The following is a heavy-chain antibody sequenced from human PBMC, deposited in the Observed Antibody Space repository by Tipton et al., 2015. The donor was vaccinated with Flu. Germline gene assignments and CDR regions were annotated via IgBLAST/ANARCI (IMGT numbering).Heavy chain of an antibody. J-gene: IGHJ4*02. Sequence: LRLSCTVSGGSISSGSYYWGWIRKPPGKGLEWIGNVYYSGSTYCNPSLKSRVTLSVDTSKNQFSLKVSSVTAADTAVYYGARATEIGYSSAWSRWGQGTLVTVSS. CDR3: ARATEIGYSSAWSR. CDR2: VYYSGST. D-gene: IGHD6-19*01. V-gene: IGHV4-39*07. CDR1: GGSISSGSYY.